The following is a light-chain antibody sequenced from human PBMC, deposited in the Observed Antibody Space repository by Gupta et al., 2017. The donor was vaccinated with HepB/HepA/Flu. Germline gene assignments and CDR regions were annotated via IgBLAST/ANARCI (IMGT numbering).Light chain of an antibody. Sequence: QSALTQPPSASGSAGQSVPLSCTGTSSDVGAYNYVSWYQQHPGKAPKLMIYEVSKRPSGVPDRFSGSKSGNTASLTVSVLQAEDEADYYCSSYAGSNNWVFGGGTKLTVL. J-gene: IGLJ3*02. CDR3: SSYAGSNNWV. CDR2: EVS. V-gene: IGLV2-8*01. CDR1: SSDVGAYNY.